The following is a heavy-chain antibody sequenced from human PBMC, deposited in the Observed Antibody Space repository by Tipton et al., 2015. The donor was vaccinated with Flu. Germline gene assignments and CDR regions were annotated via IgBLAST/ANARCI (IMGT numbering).Heavy chain of an antibody. J-gene: IGHJ4*02. CDR1: GFTFNSFA. CDR2: ITGSGGRT. Sequence: SLRLSCAASGFTFNSFALNWVRQAPGKGLEWVSSITGSGGRTDYADSVKGRFSISRDNSKNAVYLQMNSLRAEDTAVYYCVKGGGYYGTYSFDFWGQGTLVTVSS. CDR3: VKGGGYYGTYSFDF. V-gene: IGHV3-23*01. D-gene: IGHD3-10*01.